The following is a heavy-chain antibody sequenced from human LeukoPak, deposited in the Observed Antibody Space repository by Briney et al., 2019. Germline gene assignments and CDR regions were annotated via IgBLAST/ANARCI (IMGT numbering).Heavy chain of an antibody. CDR3: ARQSPRMIVVALDAFDI. J-gene: IGHJ3*02. CDR1: GGSISSSSYD. V-gene: IGHV4-39*01. D-gene: IGHD3-22*01. Sequence: PSETLSLTCTVSGGSISSSSYDWGGIRQPPGKGLEWFGSIYYSGSTYYNPSLKSRVTISVDTSKNQFSLKLSSVTAADTAVYYCARQSPRMIVVALDAFDIWGQGTMVTVSS. CDR2: IYYSGST.